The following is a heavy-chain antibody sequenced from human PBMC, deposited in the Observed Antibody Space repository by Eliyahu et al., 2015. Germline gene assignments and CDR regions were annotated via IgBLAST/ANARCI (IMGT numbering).Heavy chain of an antibody. V-gene: IGHV3-74*01. J-gene: IGHJ4*02. CDR2: IDYDGSGT. CDR3: ARDCCAGDSFSR. Sequence: EVHLVESGGGLVQPGGSLXLSCTASGFSLHVYWMHWVRQAPGKGLEWVSRIDYDGSGTSYADSVKGRFTISRDNAKNTLYLQMNSLRDEDTGTYYCARDCCAGDSFSRWGQGTLVTVSS. CDR1: GFSLHVYW. D-gene: IGHD2-21*02.